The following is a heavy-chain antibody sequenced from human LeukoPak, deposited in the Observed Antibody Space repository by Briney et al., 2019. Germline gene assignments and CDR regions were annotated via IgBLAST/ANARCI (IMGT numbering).Heavy chain of an antibody. CDR1: GYTFTSYY. Sequence: ASVKVSCKASGYTFTSYYMHWVRQAPGQGLEWMGIINPSGGSTSYAQKFQGRVTMTRDTSTSTVYMELSSPRSADTAVYYCARSGRRLLWFGELFPGGEIDYWGQGTLVTVSS. CDR3: ARSGRRLLWFGELFPGGEIDY. V-gene: IGHV1-46*01. CDR2: INPSGGST. J-gene: IGHJ4*02. D-gene: IGHD3-10*01.